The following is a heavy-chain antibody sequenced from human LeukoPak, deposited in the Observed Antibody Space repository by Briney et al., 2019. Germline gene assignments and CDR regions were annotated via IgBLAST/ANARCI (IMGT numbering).Heavy chain of an antibody. J-gene: IGHJ5*02. CDR2: INPSGGST. V-gene: IGHV1-46*01. CDR3: ATGGPLSGSGLSWFDP. CDR1: GYTFTSYY. D-gene: IGHD3-10*01. Sequence: ASVKVSCKAPGYTFTSYYMHWVRQAPGQGLEWMGIINPSGGSTSYAQKFQGRVTMTEDTSTDTAYMELSSLRSEDTAVYYCATGGPLSGSGLSWFDPWGQGTLVTVSS.